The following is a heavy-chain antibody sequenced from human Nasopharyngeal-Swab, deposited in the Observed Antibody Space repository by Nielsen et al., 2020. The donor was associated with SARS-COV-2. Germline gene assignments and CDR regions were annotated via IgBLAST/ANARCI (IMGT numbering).Heavy chain of an antibody. Sequence: SVHVSCKASGYTFTSNVLNWVRQAPGQGPEYIVWISTKTGAPTYAQAFTGRFVISLDTSVSTTYLQISSLKADDTAVYYCARENQEYANIWIDYWGQGTQVTVSS. CDR2: ISTKTGAP. CDR3: ARENQEYANIWIDY. D-gene: IGHD1-1*01. J-gene: IGHJ4*02. CDR1: GYTFTSNV. V-gene: IGHV7-4-1*02.